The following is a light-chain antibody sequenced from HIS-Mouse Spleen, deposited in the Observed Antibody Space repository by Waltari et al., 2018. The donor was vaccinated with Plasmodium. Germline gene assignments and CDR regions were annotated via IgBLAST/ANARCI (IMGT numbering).Light chain of an antibody. CDR2: EGS. V-gene: IGLV2-23*01. CDR1: SSDVGSYNL. CDR3: CSYAGSSTWV. Sequence: QSALTQPASVSGSPGQSITISCTGTSSDVGSYNLVSWYQQHPGKAPKLSIYEGSKRPSGVSNLFSGSKSGNTASLTISGLQAEDEADYYCCSYAGSSTWVFGGGTKLTVL. J-gene: IGLJ3*02.